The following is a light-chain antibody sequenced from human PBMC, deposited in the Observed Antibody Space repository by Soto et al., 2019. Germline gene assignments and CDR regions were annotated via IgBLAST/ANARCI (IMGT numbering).Light chain of an antibody. CDR3: QQTYITPFT. Sequence: DIEMTQSPSSLSASVGDRVTISCRTSQTTNNSLNWYQQRPGKAPKLPIYSSSSLLSGVQPRFSGSRSGTDFPLPIISLHPEDFATYFCQQTYITPFTFGQGTRLDIK. V-gene: IGKV1-39*01. CDR2: SSS. CDR1: QTTNNS. J-gene: IGKJ5*01.